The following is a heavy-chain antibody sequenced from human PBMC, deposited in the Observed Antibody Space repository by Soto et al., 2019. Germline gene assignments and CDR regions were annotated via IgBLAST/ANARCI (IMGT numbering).Heavy chain of an antibody. V-gene: IGHV1-69*01. CDR2: IIPIFGTA. CDR1: GGTFSSYA. Sequence: VQLVQSGAAVKKPGSSVKVSCKASGGTFSSYAISWVRQAPGQGLEWMGGIIPIFGTANYAQKFQGRVTITADESTSTAYMELSSLRSEDTAVYYCARGRGSVVAATRDYYFDYWGQGTLVTVSS. J-gene: IGHJ4*02. D-gene: IGHD2-15*01. CDR3: ARGRGSVVAATRDYYFDY.